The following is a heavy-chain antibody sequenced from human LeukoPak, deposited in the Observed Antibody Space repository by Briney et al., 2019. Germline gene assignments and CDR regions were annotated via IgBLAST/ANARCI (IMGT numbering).Heavy chain of an antibody. CDR1: GGSSSSHY. CDR3: AREVVPAARIWYYYCYIDI. Sequence: SAALSLTCAVAGGSSSSHYWCWIRQPLGEGLERVGHIYYSGSTTYTHSLKSRVTISVDTSKNRSSLKLSSATAADTAVYYCAREVVPAARIWYYYCYIDIWGKGTTVTVSS. J-gene: IGHJ6*03. V-gene: IGHV4-59*11. D-gene: IGHD2-2*01. CDR2: IYYSGST.